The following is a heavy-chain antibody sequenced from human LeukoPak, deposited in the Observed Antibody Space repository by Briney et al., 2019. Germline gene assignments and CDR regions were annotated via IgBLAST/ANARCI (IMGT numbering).Heavy chain of an antibody. Sequence: GGALKLACAASGFTFSGSAVHWVRQASGKGLELVGRIRCKGNSYATAYAASMKGRFTNTRDDSKNTAYLQMNSLKTEDTAVYYCTAYCSSTSCYSGFDIWGQGTMVTVSS. V-gene: IGHV3-73*01. CDR2: IRCKGNSYAT. J-gene: IGHJ3*02. D-gene: IGHD2-2*02. CDR3: TAYCSSTSCYSGFDI. CDR1: GFTFSGSA.